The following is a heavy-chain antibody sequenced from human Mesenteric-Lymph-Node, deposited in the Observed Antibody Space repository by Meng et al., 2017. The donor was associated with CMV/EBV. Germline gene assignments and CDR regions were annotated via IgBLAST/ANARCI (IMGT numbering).Heavy chain of an antibody. CDR3: ASTSGRAVAGVS. CDR2: IKQDGSEK. CDR1: EFTSSRYW. J-gene: IGHJ5*02. V-gene: IGHV3-7*01. D-gene: IGHD6-19*01. Sequence: GGSLRLSCAASEFTSSRYWMTWVRQAPGKGLEWVANIKQDGSEKYYVDSVRGRFTISRDNAKKSLYLQMNGLRAVDTGVYYCASTSGRAVAGVSWGQGTLVTVSS.